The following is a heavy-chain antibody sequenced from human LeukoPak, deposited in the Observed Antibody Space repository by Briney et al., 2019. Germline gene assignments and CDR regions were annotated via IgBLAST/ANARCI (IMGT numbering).Heavy chain of an antibody. CDR1: GFTFSSYE. Sequence: GGSLRLSCAASGFTFSSYEMHWVRQAPGKGLEWVSYINSGGTTIYYAGSVKGRFTISRDNAKNSLYLQMNSLGAEDTAVYYCARDPSYSSGYFDYWGQGTLVTVSS. CDR2: INSGGTTI. D-gene: IGHD3-22*01. J-gene: IGHJ4*02. V-gene: IGHV3-48*03. CDR3: ARDPSYSSGYFDY.